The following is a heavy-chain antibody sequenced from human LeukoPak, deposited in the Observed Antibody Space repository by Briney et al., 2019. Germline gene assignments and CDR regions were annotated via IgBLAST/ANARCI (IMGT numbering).Heavy chain of an antibody. CDR2: ISSSSSYI. CDR3: ARGYDFWSGYPGY. CDR1: GFTFSSYS. Sequence: GGSLRLSCAASGFTFSSYSMNWVRQAPGKGLEWVSSISSSSSYIYYADSVKGRFTISRDNAKNSLYLQMNSLRAEDTAVYYCARGYDFWSGYPGYWGQGTLVTVPS. J-gene: IGHJ4*02. V-gene: IGHV3-21*01. D-gene: IGHD3-3*01.